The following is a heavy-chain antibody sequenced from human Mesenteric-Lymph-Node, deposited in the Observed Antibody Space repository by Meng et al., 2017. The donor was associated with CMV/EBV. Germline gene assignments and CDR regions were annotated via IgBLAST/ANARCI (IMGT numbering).Heavy chain of an antibody. CDR2: INTNTGNP. CDR3: ARMGTSVLLWFGENNDWFDP. J-gene: IGHJ5*02. CDR1: TSYA. V-gene: IGHV7-4-1*02. Sequence: TSYAMNWVRQAPGQGLEWMGWINTNTGNPTYAQGFTGRFVFSLDTSVSTAYLQISSLKAEDTAVYYCARMGTSVLLWFGENNDWFDPWGQGTLVTVSS. D-gene: IGHD3-10*01.